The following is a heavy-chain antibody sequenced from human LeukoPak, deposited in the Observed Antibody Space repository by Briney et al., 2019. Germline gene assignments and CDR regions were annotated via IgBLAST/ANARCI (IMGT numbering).Heavy chain of an antibody. V-gene: IGHV3-66*01. CDR2: IYSGGST. CDR1: GFIVSSNY. Sequence: GGSLRLSCAASGFIVSSNYISWVRQAPGTGLELVSGIYSGGSTTYAESVKDNFIICRDNSKHTLDLQINSRRTEDTAVYYCARGSVDSSSSPFDYWGQGTLVTVSS. J-gene: IGHJ4*02. D-gene: IGHD6-6*01. CDR3: ARGSVDSSSSPFDY.